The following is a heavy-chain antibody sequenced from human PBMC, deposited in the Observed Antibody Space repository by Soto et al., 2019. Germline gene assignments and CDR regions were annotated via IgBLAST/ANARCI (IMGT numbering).Heavy chain of an antibody. CDR1: GGSISSGGYY. J-gene: IGHJ3*02. Sequence: QVQLQESGPGLVKPSQTLSLTCTVSGGSISSGGYYWSWIRQHPGKGLEWIGYIYYSGSTYYNPSIMSRVTITGDTSKKQCSLKLSSVAAADTAVYYCARDPYSSGRGAFDIWGQGTMVTVSS. CDR2: IYYSGST. D-gene: IGHD6-19*01. CDR3: ARDPYSSGRGAFDI. V-gene: IGHV4-31*03.